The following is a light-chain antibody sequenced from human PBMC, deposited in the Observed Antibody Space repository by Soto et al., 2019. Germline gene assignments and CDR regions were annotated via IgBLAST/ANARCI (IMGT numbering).Light chain of an antibody. CDR2: GAS. Sequence: EIVLTQSPGTLSLSPGERATLSCRASQSVSSNNLAWYQQRPGQAPRVVIYGASTRATGIPERFSGSGSGTDFTLTMSRLEPEDFAVYYCKQYGRSPVTFGPGTKVDIK. CDR3: KQYGRSPVT. J-gene: IGKJ3*01. V-gene: IGKV3-20*01. CDR1: QSVSSNN.